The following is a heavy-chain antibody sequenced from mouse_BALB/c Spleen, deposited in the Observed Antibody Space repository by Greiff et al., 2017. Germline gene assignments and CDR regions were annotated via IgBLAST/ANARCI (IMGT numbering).Heavy chain of an antibody. CDR3: ARRDGSHAMDY. CDR1: GFTFSSYT. Sequence: EVQRVESGGGLVQPGGSLKLSCAASGFTFSSYTMSWVRQTPEKRLEWVAYISNGGGSTYYPDTVKGRFTISRDNAKNTLYLQMSSLKSEDTAMYYCARRDGSHAMDYWGQGTSVTVSS. J-gene: IGHJ4*01. V-gene: IGHV5-12-2*01. CDR2: ISNGGGST. D-gene: IGHD2-3*01.